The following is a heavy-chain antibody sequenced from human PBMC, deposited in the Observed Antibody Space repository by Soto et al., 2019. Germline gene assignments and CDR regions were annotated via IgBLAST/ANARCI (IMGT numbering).Heavy chain of an antibody. Sequence: PGGSLRLSCAASDSTIRRYAMSWVRQAPGKGLEWVSGITGNSARIYYADSVKGRFSISRDNSKNTLYLQMDTLRAEDTEVYYCAKNGDSDYDAFDVWGQGTVVT. V-gene: IGHV3-23*01. J-gene: IGHJ3*01. D-gene: IGHD3-16*01. CDR3: AKNGDSDYDAFDV. CDR2: ITGNSARI. CDR1: DSTIRRYA.